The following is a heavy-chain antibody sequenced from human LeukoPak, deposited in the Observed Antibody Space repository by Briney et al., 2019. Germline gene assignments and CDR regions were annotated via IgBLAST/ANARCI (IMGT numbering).Heavy chain of an antibody. Sequence: GGSLRLSCAASGFTLSNYWMHWVRQAPGKGLVWVSRISGDGSRTSYADSVKGRFTISRDNAKNTLYLQMNSLRAEDTAIFYCARVRDGSGSFDYWGQGTLVTVSS. J-gene: IGHJ4*02. CDR2: ISGDGSRT. CDR1: GFTLSNYW. CDR3: ARVRDGSGSFDY. D-gene: IGHD3-10*01. V-gene: IGHV3-74*01.